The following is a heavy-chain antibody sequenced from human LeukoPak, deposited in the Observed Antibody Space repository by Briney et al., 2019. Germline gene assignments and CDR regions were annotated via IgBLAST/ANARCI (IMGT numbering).Heavy chain of an antibody. CDR3: ARRYYDNSGHSYGYYFDY. Sequence: ASVKVSCKASGYTFIDYYMHWVRQAPGQGLEWMGIINPRGGSTIYAQDFQGRVTLTRDTSTSTVYMELSSLRSEDTAVYYCARRYYDNSGHSYGYYFDYWGQGTMVTVSS. CDR2: INPRGGST. CDR1: GYTFIDYY. V-gene: IGHV1-46*01. J-gene: IGHJ4*02. D-gene: IGHD3-22*01.